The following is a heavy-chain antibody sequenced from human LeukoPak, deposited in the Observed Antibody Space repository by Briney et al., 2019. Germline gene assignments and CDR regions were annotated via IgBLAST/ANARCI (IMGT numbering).Heavy chain of an antibody. CDR1: GGTFSSYA. D-gene: IGHD5-24*01. CDR3: ARAVGDGYNLAE. J-gene: IGHJ4*02. V-gene: IGHV1-69*04. Sequence: GASVKVSCKASGGTFSSYAISWVRQAPGQGLEWMGRIIPILGIANYAQKFQGRVTITADKSTSTAYMELSSLRSEDTAVYYCARAVGDGYNLAEWGQGTLVTVSS. CDR2: IIPILGIA.